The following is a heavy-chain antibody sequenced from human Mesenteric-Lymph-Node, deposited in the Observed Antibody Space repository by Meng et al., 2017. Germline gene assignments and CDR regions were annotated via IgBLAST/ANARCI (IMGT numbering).Heavy chain of an antibody. J-gene: IGHJ3*02. CDR3: ATAGYDYGGNSEAFEI. D-gene: IGHD4-23*01. CDR1: GYTLTELS. Sequence: ASVKVSCKVSGYTLTELSMHWVRQAPGKGLEWMGGFDPEDGETIYAQKFQGRVTMTEDTSTDTAYMELSSLRSEETAVYYCATAGYDYGGNSEAFEIWGQGTMVTVSS. CDR2: FDPEDGET. V-gene: IGHV1-24*01.